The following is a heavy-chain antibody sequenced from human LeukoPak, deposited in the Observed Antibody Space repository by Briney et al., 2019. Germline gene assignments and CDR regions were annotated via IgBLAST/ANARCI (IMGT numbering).Heavy chain of an antibody. CDR3: ARDMVRDYVWGSYPLGY. V-gene: IGHV1-69*04. CDR1: GGTFSSYA. J-gene: IGHJ4*02. Sequence: SVKVSCKASGGTFSSYAISWVRQAPGQGLEWMGRIIPILGIANYAQKFQGRVTITADKSTSTAYMELSSLRSEDTAVYYCARDMVRDYVWGSYPLGYWGQGTLVTASS. D-gene: IGHD3-16*02. CDR2: IIPILGIA.